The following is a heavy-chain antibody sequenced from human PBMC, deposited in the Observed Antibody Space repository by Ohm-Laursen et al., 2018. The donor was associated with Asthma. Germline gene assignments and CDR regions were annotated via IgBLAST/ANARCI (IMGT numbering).Heavy chain of an antibody. Sequence: SQTLSLTCTVSGGSISSGGYYWSWIRQHPGKGLEWIGYIYYSGSTYYNPSLKSRVTISVDTSKNQFSLKLSSVTAADTAVYYCARDDLVTFGGVDNWGQGTLVTVSS. D-gene: IGHD3-16*01. V-gene: IGHV4-31*03. J-gene: IGHJ4*02. CDR1: GGSISSGGYY. CDR3: ARDDLVTFGGVDN. CDR2: IYYSGST.